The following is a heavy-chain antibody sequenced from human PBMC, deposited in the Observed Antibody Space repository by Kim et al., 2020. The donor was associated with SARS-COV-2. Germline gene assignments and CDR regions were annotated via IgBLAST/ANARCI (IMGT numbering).Heavy chain of an antibody. CDR3: ARDCRTQAAHTYYYYGMDV. CDR1: GGSISSGGYY. V-gene: IGHV4-31*03. D-gene: IGHD6-13*01. CDR2: IYYSGST. J-gene: IGHJ6*02. Sequence: SETLSLTCTVSGGSISSGGYYWSWIRQHPGKGLEWIGYIYYSGSTYYNPSLKSRVTISVDTSKNQFSLKLSSVTAADTAVYYCARDCRTQAAHTYYYYGMDVWGQGTTVTVSS.